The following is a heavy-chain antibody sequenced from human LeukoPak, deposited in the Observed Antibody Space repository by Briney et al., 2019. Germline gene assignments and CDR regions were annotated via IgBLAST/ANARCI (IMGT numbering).Heavy chain of an antibody. CDR1: GFTLSSHA. CDR3: ARGLLLWFGTYYFDY. J-gene: IGHJ4*02. Sequence: GGSLRHSCAASGFTLSSHAMRWVRPAPGKGLEWVSAISGSGRSTYYADSVKGRFTISRDNSKNTLYLQMNSLRAEDTAVYYCARGLLLWFGTYYFDYWGQGTLVTVSS. CDR2: ISGSGRST. D-gene: IGHD3-10*01. V-gene: IGHV3-23*01.